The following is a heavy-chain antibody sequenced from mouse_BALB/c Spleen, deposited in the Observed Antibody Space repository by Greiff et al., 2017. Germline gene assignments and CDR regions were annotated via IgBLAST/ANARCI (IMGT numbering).Heavy chain of an antibody. CDR3: ARDIYYDYDGAY. CDR1: GFTFTDYY. V-gene: IGHV7-3*02. CDR2: IRNKANGYTT. D-gene: IGHD2-4*01. J-gene: IGHJ3*01. Sequence: EVKLVESGGGLVQPGGSLRLSCATSGFTFTDYYMSWVRQPPGKALEWLGFIRNKANGYTTEYSASVKGRFTISRDNSQSILYLQMNTLRAEDSATYYCARDIYYDYDGAYWGQGTLVTVSA.